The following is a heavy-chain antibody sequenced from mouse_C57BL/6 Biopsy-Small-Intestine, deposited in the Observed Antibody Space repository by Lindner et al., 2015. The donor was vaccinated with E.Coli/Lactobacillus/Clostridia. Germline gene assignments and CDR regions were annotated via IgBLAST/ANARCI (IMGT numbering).Heavy chain of an antibody. V-gene: IGHV1-39*01. Sequence: VQLQESGPELVKPGASVKISCKASGYSFTDYNMNWVKQSNGKSLEWIGVINPNYGTTAYNQKFKGKATLTADKSSSTAYMQLSSLTSEDSAVYYCTREWTTVGDSWGQGTTLTVSS. CDR1: GYSFTDYN. D-gene: IGHD1-1*01. J-gene: IGHJ2*01. CDR3: TREWTTVGDS. CDR2: INPNYGTT.